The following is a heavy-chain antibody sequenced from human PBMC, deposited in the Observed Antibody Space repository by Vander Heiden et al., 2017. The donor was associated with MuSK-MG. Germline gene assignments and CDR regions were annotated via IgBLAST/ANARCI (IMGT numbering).Heavy chain of an antibody. Sequence: QVQLQESGPGLVKPSQTLSLTCTVSGDSISTGGYYWSWIRQHPVKGLEWIGYIYYSGSAYYNPSFQSRASISVDTSQNQFSLKLASATAADTALYYCARALGKFYFDDGGQGTLLTVSS. J-gene: IGHJ4*02. CDR2: IYYSGSA. V-gene: IGHV4-31*03. CDR3: ARALGKFYFDD. CDR1: GDSISTGGYY. D-gene: IGHD3-16*01.